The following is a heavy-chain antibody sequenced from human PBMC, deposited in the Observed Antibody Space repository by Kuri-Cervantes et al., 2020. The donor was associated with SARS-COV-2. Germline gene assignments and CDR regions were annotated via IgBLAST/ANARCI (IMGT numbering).Heavy chain of an antibody. V-gene: IGHV4-34*09. CDR2: INHSGST. D-gene: IGHD3-22*01. CDR1: GGSFSGYY. Sequence: SCAVYGGSFSGYYWSWIRQPPGKGLEWIGEINHSGSTYYNPSLKSRVTISVDTSKNQFSLKLSSVTAADTAVYYCAREVPSDSSGYPDYYYGMDVWGQGTTVTVSS. J-gene: IGHJ6*02. CDR3: AREVPSDSSGYPDYYYGMDV.